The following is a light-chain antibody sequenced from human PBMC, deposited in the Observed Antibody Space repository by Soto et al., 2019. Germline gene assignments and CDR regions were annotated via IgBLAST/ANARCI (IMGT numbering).Light chain of an antibody. CDR2: EVS. Sequence: QSVLPQPASVSGSPGQSITISCTGTSSDVGGYNYVSWYQQHPGKAPKLMIYEVSNRPSGVSNRFSGSKSGNTASLTISGLQAEDEADYYCSSYTSSSNYVFGTGTKVTVL. CDR1: SSDVGGYNY. V-gene: IGLV2-14*01. CDR3: SSYTSSSNYV. J-gene: IGLJ1*01.